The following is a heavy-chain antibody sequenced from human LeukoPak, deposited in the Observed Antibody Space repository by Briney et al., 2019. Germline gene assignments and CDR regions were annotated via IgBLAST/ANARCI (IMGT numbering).Heavy chain of an antibody. Sequence: GGSLRLSCAASGFTFSSYAMTWVRQAPGKGLEWVSAISGSGGSTYYADSVQGRFTISRDNSKNTLYLQMNSLRAEDTAVYFCAKDRDGTGYNYPFDYWGQGTLVTVSS. CDR1: GFTFSSYA. D-gene: IGHD3-22*01. V-gene: IGHV3-23*01. CDR3: AKDRDGTGYNYPFDY. CDR2: ISGSGGST. J-gene: IGHJ4*02.